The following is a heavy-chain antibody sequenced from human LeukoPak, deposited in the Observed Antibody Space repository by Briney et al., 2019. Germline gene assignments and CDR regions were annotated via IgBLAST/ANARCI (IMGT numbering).Heavy chain of an antibody. J-gene: IGHJ4*02. D-gene: IGHD5-18*01. V-gene: IGHV3-23*01. Sequence: ETLSLTCTVSGGSISSYYWSWVRQAPGKGLEWVSAISGSGGSTYYADSVKGRFTISRDNSKNTLYLQTNSLRAEDTAVYYCAKAPDTAMVTSFDYWGQGTLVTVSS. CDR1: GGSISSYY. CDR2: ISGSGGST. CDR3: AKAPDTAMVTSFDY.